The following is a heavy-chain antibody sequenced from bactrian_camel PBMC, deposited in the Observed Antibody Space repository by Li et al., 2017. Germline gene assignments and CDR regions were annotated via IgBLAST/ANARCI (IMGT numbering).Heavy chain of an antibody. J-gene: IGHJ6*01. CDR3: VRDWGYADRWYVALGY. CDR1: GIIFSNYD. V-gene: IGHV3S40*01. CDR2: ILTSGDT. Sequence: VQLVESGGGLVQPGGSLRLSCAASGIIFSNYDMNWVRQAPGKGLEWVSGILTSGDTHYDYSVMGRFTISRDNAKNTLYLQMNSLKPEDTAVYYCVRDWGYADRWYVALGYWTQGTQVTVS. D-gene: IGHD6*01.